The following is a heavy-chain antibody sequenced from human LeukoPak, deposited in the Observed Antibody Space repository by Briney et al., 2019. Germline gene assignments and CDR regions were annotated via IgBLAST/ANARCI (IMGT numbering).Heavy chain of an antibody. Sequence: SQTLSLTCAISGDSVSSNSPTWTWIRQSPSRGLEWLGRTYYRSKWCNDYVVSVKSRISINPDTSKNQFSLHLNSVTPEDTAVYYCARGSHSSSWYLDYWGQGTLVTVSS. V-gene: IGHV6-1*01. CDR1: GDSVSSNSPT. CDR2: TYYRSKWCN. J-gene: IGHJ4*02. CDR3: ARGSHSSSWYLDY. D-gene: IGHD6-13*01.